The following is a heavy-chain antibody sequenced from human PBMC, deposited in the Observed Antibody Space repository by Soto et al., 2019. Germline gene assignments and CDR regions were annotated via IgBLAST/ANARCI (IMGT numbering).Heavy chain of an antibody. V-gene: IGHV1-3*01. D-gene: IGHD6-19*01. CDR2: INAGNGNT. Sequence: QAQLVQSGAEAKKPGASVKVSCKASGYTITNYAIHWVRQAPGQGLEWMGWINAGNGNTKYSQNFQGRVTITRDTSARTAYLELSSLRSEDTAVYFCARSDMTVAAAFNIWGQGTKVTVSS. CDR1: GYTITNYA. J-gene: IGHJ3*02. CDR3: ARSDMTVAAAFNI.